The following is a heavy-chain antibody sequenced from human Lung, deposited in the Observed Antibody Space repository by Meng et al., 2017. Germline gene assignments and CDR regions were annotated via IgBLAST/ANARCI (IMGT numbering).Heavy chain of an antibody. D-gene: IGHD4-11*01. Sequence: QVLLQQGGDGLLNPSETLSLTCVASGGSFSDYYGSWIRQPPGKGLEWIGEINHSGSTNYNPSLESRATISVDTSQNNLSLKLSSVTAADSAVYYCARGPTTMAHDFDYWGQGTLVTVSS. CDR1: GGSFSDYY. CDR2: INHSGST. CDR3: ARGPTTMAHDFDY. J-gene: IGHJ4*02. V-gene: IGHV4-34*01.